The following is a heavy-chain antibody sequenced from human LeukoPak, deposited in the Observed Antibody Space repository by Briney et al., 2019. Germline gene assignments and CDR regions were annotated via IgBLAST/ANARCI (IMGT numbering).Heavy chain of an antibody. CDR1: GGSISSGGYY. CDR2: IYYSGST. J-gene: IGHJ4*02. CDR3: ATQGDFDY. Sequence: PSQTLSLTCTVSGGSISSGGYYWSWIRQHPGKGLEWIGYIYYSGSTYYNPSLKSRVTISPDTSKIQFSLRLRSVTAADTAVYYCATQGDFDYWGQGTLVTVSS. V-gene: IGHV4-31*03. D-gene: IGHD3-10*01.